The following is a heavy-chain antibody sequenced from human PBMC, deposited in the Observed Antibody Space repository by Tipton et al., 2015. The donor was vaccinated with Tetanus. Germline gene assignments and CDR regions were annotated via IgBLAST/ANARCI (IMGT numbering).Heavy chain of an antibody. CDR3: ARLNNGSYPGWFGP. CDR2: ISGSGAAT. Sequence: SLRLSCAASGFTFSTYAMSWVRQAPGKGLEWVSVISGSGAATYYADSVKGRFTISRDNSKNTLSLQMNSLRPDDTGVYFCARLNNGSYPGWFGPWGQGTRLNVSS. J-gene: IGHJ5*02. CDR1: GFTFSTYA. V-gene: IGHV3-23*01. D-gene: IGHD1-26*01.